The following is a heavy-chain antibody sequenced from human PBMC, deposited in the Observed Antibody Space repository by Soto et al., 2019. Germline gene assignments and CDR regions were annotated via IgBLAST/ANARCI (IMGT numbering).Heavy chain of an antibody. D-gene: IGHD3-9*01. CDR3: AREKAYYDILTGYYKGAEDY. Sequence: ASVKVSCKASGYTFTSYGISWVRQAPGQGLEWMGWISAYNGNTNYAQKLQGRGTMTTDTSTSTAYMELRSLRSDDTAVYYCAREKAYYDILTGYYKGAEDYWGQGTLVTVSS. CDR1: GYTFTSYG. V-gene: IGHV1-18*01. J-gene: IGHJ4*02. CDR2: ISAYNGNT.